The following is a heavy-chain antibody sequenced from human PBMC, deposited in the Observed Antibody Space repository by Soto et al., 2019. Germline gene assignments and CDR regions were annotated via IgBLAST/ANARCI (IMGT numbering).Heavy chain of an antibody. Sequence: EVRLVESGGNLVRPGGSLRLSCAASGFTFNNAWMNWVRQATGKGLEWVGRIKSKADGETRDYAEPVKGRFTISRDDSKNTLYLQMNSLKPEDTAVYYCKLDIDYWGLGTLVTVSS. J-gene: IGHJ4*02. CDR2: IKSKADGETR. D-gene: IGHD1-1*01. CDR3: KLDIDY. V-gene: IGHV3-15*07. CDR1: GFTFNNAW.